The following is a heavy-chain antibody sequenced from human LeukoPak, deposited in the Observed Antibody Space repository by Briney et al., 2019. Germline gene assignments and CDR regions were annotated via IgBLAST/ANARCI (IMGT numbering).Heavy chain of an antibody. CDR3: ARQGDYNYGDYAHY. CDR1: GGSISSSSYY. CDR2: THYSGST. V-gene: IGHV4-39*01. Sequence: PSETLSLTCTVSGGSISSSSYYWAWIRQPPGKGLEWIGSTHYSGSTYSNPSLKSRVTISVDTSKNQFSLKMSSVTAADTAFYYCARQGDYNYGDYAHYWGQGTLVTVSS. D-gene: IGHD4-17*01. J-gene: IGHJ4*02.